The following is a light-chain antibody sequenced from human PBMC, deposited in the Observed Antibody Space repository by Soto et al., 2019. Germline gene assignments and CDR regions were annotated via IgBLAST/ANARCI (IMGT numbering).Light chain of an antibody. V-gene: IGLV2-14*03. J-gene: IGLJ3*02. Sequence: QSALTQPASVSGSPGQSITISCTGISGDISGYNYVSWYQQHPGKAPKLMIFDVNVRPSKISDRFSGSKSGSTASLTISGLQPEDEADYFCSSSTNSSTVFGGGTKVTVL. CDR1: SGDISGYNY. CDR3: SSSTNSSTV. CDR2: DVN.